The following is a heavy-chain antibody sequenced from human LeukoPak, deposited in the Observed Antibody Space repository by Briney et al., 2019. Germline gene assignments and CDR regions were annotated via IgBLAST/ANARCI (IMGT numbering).Heavy chain of an antibody. CDR2: ISAYNGNT. D-gene: IGHD2-21*01. J-gene: IGHJ1*01. CDR3: ARESSLILAYCGGDCYSSGHFQH. Sequence: GASVKVSCKASAYTFTSYGISWVRQAPGQGLEWMGWISAYNGNTNYAQKLQGRVTMTTDTSTSTAYMELRSLRSDDTAVYYCARESSLILAYCGGDCYSSGHFQHWGQGTLVTVSS. CDR1: AYTFTSYG. V-gene: IGHV1-18*01.